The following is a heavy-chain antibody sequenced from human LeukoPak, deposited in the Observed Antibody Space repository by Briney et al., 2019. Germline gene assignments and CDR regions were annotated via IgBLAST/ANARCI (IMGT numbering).Heavy chain of an antibody. J-gene: IGHJ4*02. CDR2: ISSSSSHI. Sequence: GGSLRLSCAASGFTFSSYSMNWVRQAPGKGLEWVSSISSSSSHIYYADSVKGRFTIFRDNAKNSLYLQMNSLRAEDTAVYYCARVDLSSGYYLYYFDYWGQGTQVTVSS. D-gene: IGHD3-22*01. CDR3: ARVDLSSGYYLYYFDY. V-gene: IGHV3-21*01. CDR1: GFTFSSYS.